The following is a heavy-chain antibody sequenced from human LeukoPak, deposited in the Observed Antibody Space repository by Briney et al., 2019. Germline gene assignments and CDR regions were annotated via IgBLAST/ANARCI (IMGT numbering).Heavy chain of an antibody. D-gene: IGHD2-21*02. Sequence: ASVKVSCKASGYTFSDNYIHWVRQAPGQGLEWVGWIKHNTGATHYSKRFQGRVTMTRDTSVSTAYMELTSLRSDDTAVYFCAREFRVVMTAFLDYWGQGTLVIVSS. V-gene: IGHV1-2*02. CDR1: GYTFSDNY. CDR2: IKHNTGAT. CDR3: AREFRVVMTAFLDY. J-gene: IGHJ4*02.